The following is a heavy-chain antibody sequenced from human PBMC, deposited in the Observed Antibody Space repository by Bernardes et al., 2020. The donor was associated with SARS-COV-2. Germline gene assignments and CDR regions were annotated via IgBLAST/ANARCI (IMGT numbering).Heavy chain of an antibody. CDR1: GYTFTGYY. J-gene: IGHJ4*02. D-gene: IGHD6-19*01. CDR3: ARGPLYSSGWHFDY. V-gene: IGHV1-2*04. Sequence: ASVKVSCKASGYTFTGYYMHWVRQAPGQGLEWMGWINPNSGGTNYAQKFQGWVTMTRDTSISTAYMELSRLRSDDTAVYYCARGPLYSSGWHFDYWGQGTLVTVCS. CDR2: INPNSGGT.